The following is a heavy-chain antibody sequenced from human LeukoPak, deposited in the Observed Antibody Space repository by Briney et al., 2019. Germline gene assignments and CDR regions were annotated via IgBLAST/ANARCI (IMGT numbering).Heavy chain of an antibody. J-gene: IGHJ4*02. CDR2: IKQDGSEK. V-gene: IGHV3-7*01. Sequence: GGSLRLSCAASGFTFSSYWMSWVRQAPGKGLEWVANIKQDGSEKYYVDSVKGRFTISRDNAKNSLYLQMNSLRAEDTAVYYCASLYGDYLGLSRDSWGQGPLVTVSS. CDR3: ASLYGDYLGLSRDS. D-gene: IGHD4-17*01. CDR1: GFTFSSYW.